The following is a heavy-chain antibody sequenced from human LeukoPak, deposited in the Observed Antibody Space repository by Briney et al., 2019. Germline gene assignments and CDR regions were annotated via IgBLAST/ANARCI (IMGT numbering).Heavy chain of an antibody. CDR2: IKSKTDGGTT. V-gene: IGHV3-15*01. Sequence: GGSLRLSCAASGFTFSNAWMNWVRQAPGKGLEWVGRIKSKTDGGTTDYAAPVKGRFTISRDDSKNTLYLQMNSLRAEDTAVYYCAEEVGATYPTFDYWGQGTLVTVSS. D-gene: IGHD1-26*01. CDR3: AEEVGATYPTFDY. CDR1: GFTFSNAW. J-gene: IGHJ4*02.